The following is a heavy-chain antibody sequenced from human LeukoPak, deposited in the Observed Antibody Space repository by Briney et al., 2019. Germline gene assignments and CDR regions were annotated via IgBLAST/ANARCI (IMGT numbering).Heavy chain of an antibody. D-gene: IGHD6-19*01. CDR2: IYYSGST. J-gene: IGHJ4*02. Sequence: GSLRLFCAASGFTFDDYAMHWVRQAPGKGLEWIGYIYYSGSTNYNPSLKSRVTISVDTSKNQFSLKLSSVTAADTAVYYCARVEQWLQTGLDYWGQGTLVTVSS. V-gene: IGHV4-59*01. CDR1: GFTFDDYA. CDR3: ARVEQWLQTGLDY.